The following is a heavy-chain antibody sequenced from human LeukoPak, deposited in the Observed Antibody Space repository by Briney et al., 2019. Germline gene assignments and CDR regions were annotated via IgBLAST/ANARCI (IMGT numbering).Heavy chain of an antibody. CDR3: AKEETLVLTMIENFDY. V-gene: IGHV3-23*01. CDR2: ISGSGGST. CDR1: GFTFSSYA. J-gene: IGHJ4*02. Sequence: GGSLRLSCAASGFTFSSYAMSWVRQAPGKGLEWVSAISGSGGSTYYADSVKGRFTISRDNSKNTLYLQMNSLRAEDTAVYYCAKEETLVLTMIENFDYWGQGTLVTVSS. D-gene: IGHD3-22*01.